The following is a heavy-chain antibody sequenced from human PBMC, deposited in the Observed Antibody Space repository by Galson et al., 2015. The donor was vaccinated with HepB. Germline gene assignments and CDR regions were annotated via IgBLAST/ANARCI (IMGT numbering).Heavy chain of an antibody. V-gene: IGHV3-21*01. CDR2: ISSSSSYI. D-gene: IGHD6-13*01. J-gene: IGHJ5*02. CDR3: ARVVSSSWYTNWFDP. Sequence: FSSYSVNWVRQAPGKGLEWVSSISSSSSYIYYADSVKGRFTISRDNAKNSLYLQMNSLRAEDTAVYYCARVVSSSWYTNWFDPWGQGTLVTVSS. CDR1: FSSYS.